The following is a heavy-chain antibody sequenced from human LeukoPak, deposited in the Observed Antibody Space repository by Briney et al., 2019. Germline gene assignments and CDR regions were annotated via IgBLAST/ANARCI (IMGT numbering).Heavy chain of an antibody. CDR2: IYNSGST. V-gene: IGHV4-59*12. CDR1: GGSISSYY. J-gene: IGHJ4*02. CDR3: ARVDGYNYFDY. D-gene: IGHD5-24*01. Sequence: SETLSLTCTFSGGSISSYYWSGIRQPPCKGLEWIGNIYNSGSTNYNPSLKSRVNISVDTSKNQFSLKLSSVTAADTAVYYCARVDGYNYFDYWGQGTLVTVSS.